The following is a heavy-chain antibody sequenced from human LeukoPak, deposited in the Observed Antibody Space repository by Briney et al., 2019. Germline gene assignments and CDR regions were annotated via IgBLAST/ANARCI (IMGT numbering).Heavy chain of an antibody. J-gene: IGHJ4*02. V-gene: IGHV3-49*03. CDR1: GFTFGDYA. D-gene: IGHD2-15*01. CDR2: IRSKAYGGTT. Sequence: PGGSLRLSCTASGFTFGDYAMSWFRQAPGKGLEWVGFIRSKAYGGTTEYAASVKGRFTISRDNAKNSLYLQMNSLRAEDTAVYYCARGGDCSGSDFDYWGQGTLVTVSS. CDR3: ARGGDCSGSDFDY.